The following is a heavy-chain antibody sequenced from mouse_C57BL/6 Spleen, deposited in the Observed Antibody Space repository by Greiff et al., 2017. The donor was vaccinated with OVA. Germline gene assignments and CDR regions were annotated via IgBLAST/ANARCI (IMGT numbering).Heavy chain of an antibody. CDR1: GYTFTSYW. J-gene: IGHJ4*01. Sequence: QVQLKQPGAELVKPGASVKLSCKASGYTFTSYWMQWVKQRPGQGLEWIGEIDPSDSYTNYNQKFKGKATLTVDTSSSTAYMQLSSLTSEDSAVYYCARRGLRDAMDYWGQGTSVTVSS. CDR3: ARRGLRDAMDY. CDR2: IDPSDSYT. D-gene: IGHD2-2*01. V-gene: IGHV1-50*01.